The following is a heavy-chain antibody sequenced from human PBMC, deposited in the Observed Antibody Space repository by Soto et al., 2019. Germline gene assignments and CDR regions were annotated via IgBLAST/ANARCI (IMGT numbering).Heavy chain of an antibody. CDR3: AKGDYYYGMDV. CDR1: GFAFSSYA. J-gene: IGHJ6*02. V-gene: IGHV3-23*01. Sequence: GGSLRLSCAASGFAFSSYAMSWVRQAPGKGLEWVSDISGTGGTTYYADSVKGRFTISRDNSKHTLSLQMNSLRADDTALYYCAKGDYYYGMDVWGQGTTVTVSS. CDR2: ISGTGGTT.